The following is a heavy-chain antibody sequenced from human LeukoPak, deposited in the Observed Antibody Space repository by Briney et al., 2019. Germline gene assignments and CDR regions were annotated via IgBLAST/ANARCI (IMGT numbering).Heavy chain of an antibody. Sequence: PGGSLRLSCAGSGFTFSSHWMSWVRQAPGKGLEWVANIKQDESEKSYVDSVKGRFTISRDNAKNSLYLQMNSLRAEDTAVYYCGRSMDVWGQGTTVTVSS. J-gene: IGHJ6*02. CDR3: GRSMDV. CDR1: GFTFSSHW. V-gene: IGHV3-7*01. CDR2: IKQDESEK.